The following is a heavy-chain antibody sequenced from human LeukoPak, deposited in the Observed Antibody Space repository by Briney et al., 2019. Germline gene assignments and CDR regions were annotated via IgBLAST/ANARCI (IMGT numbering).Heavy chain of an antibody. D-gene: IGHD3-3*01. CDR3: AKDQNDFWSGLRYYFDY. CDR2: ISGSGGST. V-gene: IGHV3-23*01. Sequence: GGSLRLSCAASGFTFSGYAMSWVRQAPGKGLEWVSAISGSGGSTYYADSVKGRFTISRDNSKSTLYLQMNSLRAEDTAVYYCAKDQNDFWSGLRYYFDYWGQGTLVTVSS. CDR1: GFTFSGYA. J-gene: IGHJ4*02.